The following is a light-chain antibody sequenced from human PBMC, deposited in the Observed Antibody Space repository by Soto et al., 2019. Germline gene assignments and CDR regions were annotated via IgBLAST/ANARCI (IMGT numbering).Light chain of an antibody. CDR1: QIVNRN. CDR3: QQYDNWPWGPFT. J-gene: IGKJ3*01. CDR2: VAS. Sequence: EIVMTQSPAILSVSPGEKVPLSSGASQIVNRNLAWYRRTPGQAPRLLIYVASSRATGTPDRFSGSASGTDFTLTITSLQSEDFAVYYCQQYDNWPWGPFTFGPGTRVDAK. V-gene: IGKV3-15*01.